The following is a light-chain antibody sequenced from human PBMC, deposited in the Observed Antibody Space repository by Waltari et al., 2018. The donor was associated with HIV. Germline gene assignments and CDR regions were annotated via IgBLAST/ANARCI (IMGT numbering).Light chain of an antibody. CDR3: QQRYRWPLI. Sequence: DIVLTQSPATLSLSPGERDTLSCRASQNFNNFLAGYHQKPGQAPRLLSYDASNRATGIPARFSGSGSGTDFTLTISSLEPEDFAIYYCQQRYRWPLISGGGTKVEIK. CDR2: DAS. V-gene: IGKV3-11*01. J-gene: IGKJ4*01. CDR1: QNFNNF.